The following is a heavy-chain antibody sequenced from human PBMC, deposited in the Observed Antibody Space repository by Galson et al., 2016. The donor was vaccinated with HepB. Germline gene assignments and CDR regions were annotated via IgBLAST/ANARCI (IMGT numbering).Heavy chain of an antibody. D-gene: IGHD6-13*01. CDR2: ISGSGGSI. CDR3: AREAPIAAPGANDC. J-gene: IGHJ4*02. CDR1: GFTFSTYA. Sequence: SLRLSCAASGFTFSTYAMTWVRQAPGMGLEWVATISGSGGSIYYADSVKGRFTISRDNSKNTLFLQMNSLRAEDTAIYYCAREAPIAAPGANDCWGQGTQVTVSS. V-gene: IGHV3-23*01.